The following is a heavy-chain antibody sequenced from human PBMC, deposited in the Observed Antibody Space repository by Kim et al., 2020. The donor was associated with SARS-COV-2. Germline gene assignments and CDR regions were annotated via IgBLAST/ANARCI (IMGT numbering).Heavy chain of an antibody. V-gene: IGHV4-39*01. CDR2: IYYSGST. CDR3: ASGYGSGSPFDY. J-gene: IGHJ4*02. D-gene: IGHD3-10*01. CDR1: GGSISSSSYY. Sequence: SETLSLTCTVSGGSISSSSYYWGWIRQPPGKGLEWIGSIYYSGSTYYNPSLKSRVTISVDTSKNQFSLKLSSVTAADTAVYYCASGYGSGSPFDYWGQGTLVTVSS.